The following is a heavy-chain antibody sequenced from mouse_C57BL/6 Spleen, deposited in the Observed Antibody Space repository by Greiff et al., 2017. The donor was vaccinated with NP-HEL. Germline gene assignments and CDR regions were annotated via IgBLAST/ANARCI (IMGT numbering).Heavy chain of an antibody. CDR1: GYTFTDYY. CDR3: ARSPYYYGSRYYYAMDY. D-gene: IGHD1-1*01. Sequence: EVQLQQSGPELVKPGASVKISCKASGYTFTDYYMNWVKQSHGKSLEWIGDINPNNGGTSYNQKFKGKATLTVDKSSSTAYMELRSLTSEDSAVYYCARSPYYYGSRYYYAMDYWGQGTSVTVSS. CDR2: INPNNGGT. V-gene: IGHV1-26*01. J-gene: IGHJ4*01.